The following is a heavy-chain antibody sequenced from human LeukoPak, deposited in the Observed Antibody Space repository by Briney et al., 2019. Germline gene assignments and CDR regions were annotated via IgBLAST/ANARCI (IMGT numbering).Heavy chain of an antibody. D-gene: IGHD1-26*01. V-gene: IGHV1-69*01. CDR1: GGTFSSYA. J-gene: IGHJ4*02. Sequence: SVKVSCKASGGTFSSYAINWERQAPGQGLEWMGAIIPIFGTSNYAQKFQGRVTITADESTSTAYMELTSLRSEDTAVYYCARKLSGSLHFDYWGQGTLVTVSS. CDR2: IIPIFGTS. CDR3: ARKLSGSLHFDY.